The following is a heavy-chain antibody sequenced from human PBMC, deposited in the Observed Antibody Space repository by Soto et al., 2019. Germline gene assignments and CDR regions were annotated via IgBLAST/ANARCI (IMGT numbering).Heavy chain of an antibody. CDR2: INQDGSRL. CDR3: ARDMDPRELLWVGETQTPGPSGYFDY. V-gene: IGHV3-7*01. CDR1: GCTFSDAR. J-gene: IGHJ4*02. D-gene: IGHD3-10*01. Sequence: LRLSCAASGCTFSDARMTWFRQAPGKGWEWVASINQDGSRLQYVDSVKGRFTISRDNAENSLSLQMNSLRDEDTAVYYCARDMDPRELLWVGETQTPGPSGYFDYWGQGTLVTVSS.